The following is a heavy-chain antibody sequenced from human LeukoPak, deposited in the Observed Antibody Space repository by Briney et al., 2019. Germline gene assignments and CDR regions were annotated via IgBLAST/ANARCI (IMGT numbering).Heavy chain of an antibody. V-gene: IGHV3-74*01. D-gene: IGHD3-10*01. CDR2: INNDGSIT. J-gene: IGHJ4*02. CDR3: VLMVWG. Sequence: GGSLRLSCAVSGFIFSNHYMHWVRQAPGKGLVWVSRINNDGSITSYADSVKGRFTISRDNAKNTLYLQMNSLRAKDTAVYYCVLMVWGGGQGTLVTVSS. CDR1: GFIFSNHY.